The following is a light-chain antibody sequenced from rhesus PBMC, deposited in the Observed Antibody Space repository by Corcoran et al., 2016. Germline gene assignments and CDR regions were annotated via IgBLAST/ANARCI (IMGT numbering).Light chain of an antibody. CDR1: SGINVGSYN. J-gene: IGLJ1*01. CDR2: YYSDSSK. CDR3: ATWHSSAYI. V-gene: IGLV5-69*01. Sequence: HPVLTQPTSLSASPGASARLSCPLSSGINVGSYNIFWYQQKPGSPPRYLLYYYSDSSKGQGSGVPSRFSGSKDASANAGLLLISGLRSEDEADYYCATWHSSAYIFGVGTRLTVL.